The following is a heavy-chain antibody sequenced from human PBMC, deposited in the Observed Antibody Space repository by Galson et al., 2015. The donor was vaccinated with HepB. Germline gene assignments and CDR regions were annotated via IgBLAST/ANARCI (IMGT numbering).Heavy chain of an antibody. Sequence: SLRLSCAASGFTFGDYATSWVRQAPGKGLEWVGFIRSKAYGGTTEYAASVKGRFTISRDDSKSIAYLQMNSLKTEDTAVYYCTREHNPYSSSPTVYYYYYYGMDVWGQGTTVTVSS. CDR2: IRSKAYGGTT. CDR1: GFTFGDYA. CDR3: TREHNPYSSSPTVYYYYYYGMDV. V-gene: IGHV3-49*04. J-gene: IGHJ6*02. D-gene: IGHD6-13*01.